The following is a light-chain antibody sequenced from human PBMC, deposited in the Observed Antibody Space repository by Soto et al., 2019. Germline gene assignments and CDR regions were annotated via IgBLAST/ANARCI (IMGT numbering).Light chain of an antibody. J-gene: IGKJ1*01. CDR1: QTVISNY. CDR3: HQRQSWPRT. Sequence: ESVLAQSPDTLSLSPWEGATLSCRSSQTVISNYLAWYQQKPGQAPRLLIYGASNRATGIPNRFSGSGSGTDFTLTISDVQPEDFALYYCHQRQSWPRTFGQGTKVDIK. V-gene: IGKV3-11*01. CDR2: GAS.